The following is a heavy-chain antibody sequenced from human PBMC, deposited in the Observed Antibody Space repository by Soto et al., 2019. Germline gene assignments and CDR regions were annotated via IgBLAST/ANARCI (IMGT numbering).Heavy chain of an antibody. CDR3: ARDLSSGWYTVDY. CDR1: GFTFSSYS. Sequence: GGSLRLSCAASGFTFSSYSMNWVRQAPGKGLEWVSSISSSSSYIYYADSVKGRFTISRDNAKNSLYLQMNSLRAEDTAVYYCARDLSSGWYTVDYWGQGTLVTVSS. J-gene: IGHJ4*02. V-gene: IGHV3-21*01. D-gene: IGHD6-19*01. CDR2: ISSSSSYI.